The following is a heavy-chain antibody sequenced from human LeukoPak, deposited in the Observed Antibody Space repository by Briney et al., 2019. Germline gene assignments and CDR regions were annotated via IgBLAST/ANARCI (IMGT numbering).Heavy chain of an antibody. J-gene: IGHJ4*02. CDR2: IYCSGST. Sequence: SETLSLTCAVYGGSFSGYYWSWIRQPPGKGLEWIGSIYCSGSTYYNPSLKSRVTISVDTSKNQFSLKLSSVTAADTAVYYCARHGGWFGELYADYWGQGTLVTVSS. CDR3: ARHGGWFGELYADY. D-gene: IGHD3-10*01. CDR1: GGSFSGYY. V-gene: IGHV4-34*01.